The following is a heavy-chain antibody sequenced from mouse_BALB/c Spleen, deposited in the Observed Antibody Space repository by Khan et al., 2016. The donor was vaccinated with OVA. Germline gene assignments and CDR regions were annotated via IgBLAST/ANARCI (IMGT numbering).Heavy chain of an antibody. D-gene: IGHD2-14*01. Sequence: EVQLVESGPGLVKPSQSLSLTCTVTGYSITSDYAWNWIRQFPGDRLEWMGYISSSGSASYNPSLKSRISITRDTSKNPFFLQLKSVTTEDTATYFCARSLYYSYGYGLDYWGRGSSVTVAS. CDR2: ISSSGSA. J-gene: IGHJ4*01. CDR1: GYSITSDYA. CDR3: ARSLYYSYGYGLDY. V-gene: IGHV3-2*02.